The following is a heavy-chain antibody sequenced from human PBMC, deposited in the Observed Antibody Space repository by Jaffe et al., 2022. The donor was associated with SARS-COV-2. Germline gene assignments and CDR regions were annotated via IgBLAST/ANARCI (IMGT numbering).Heavy chain of an antibody. CDR3: TTDSDTSGFYYFDF. CDR1: GFTFSNAW. Sequence: EVHLVESGGGLVKPGGSLRLSCAASGFTFSNAWMSWFRQAPGKGLEWVGRIKTGADGGTIDFAAPVKGRFTISRDDSKSTLYLQMDSLRTEDTAVYHCTTDSDTSGFYYFDFWGQGTLVTVSS. D-gene: IGHD3-22*01. CDR2: IKTGADGGTI. V-gene: IGHV3-15*01. J-gene: IGHJ4*02.